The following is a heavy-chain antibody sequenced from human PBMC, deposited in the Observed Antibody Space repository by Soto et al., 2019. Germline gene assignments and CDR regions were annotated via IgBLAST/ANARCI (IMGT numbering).Heavy chain of an antibody. J-gene: IGHJ2*01. CDR2: IYYSGST. D-gene: IGHD2-15*01. V-gene: IGHV4-31*03. Sequence: QVQLQESGPGLVKPSQTLSLTCTVSGGSISSGGYYWSWIRQHPGKGLEWIGYIYYSGSTYYNPSLKSRVTISVDTSKNQFSLTLSSVTAADTAVYYCARSIVVVVAATTHWYFDLWGRGTLVTVSS. CDR1: GGSISSGGYY. CDR3: ARSIVVVVAATTHWYFDL.